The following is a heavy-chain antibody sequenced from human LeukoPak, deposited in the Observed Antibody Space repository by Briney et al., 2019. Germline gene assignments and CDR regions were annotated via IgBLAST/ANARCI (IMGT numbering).Heavy chain of an antibody. CDR1: GGSISSSSYY. CDR2: IYYSGST. D-gene: IGHD2-2*03. V-gene: IGHV4-39*01. CDR3: ATGYCSSTSCLGIDY. Sequence: SETLPLACTVSGGSISSSSYYWGWIRQPPGKGLEWIGSIYYSGSTYYNPSLKSRVTISVDTSKNQFSLKLSSVTAADTAVYYCATGYCSSTSCLGIDYWGQGTLVTVSS. J-gene: IGHJ4*02.